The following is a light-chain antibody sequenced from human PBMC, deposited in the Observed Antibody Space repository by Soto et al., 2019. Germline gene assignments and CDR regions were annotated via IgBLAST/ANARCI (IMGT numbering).Light chain of an antibody. CDR3: MQALQTLSIT. J-gene: IGKJ5*01. V-gene: IGKV2-28*01. CDR1: QSLLHSDGKTY. Sequence: DIVLTQTPLSLSVTPGHPASISCKPSQSLLHSDGKTYLYWYLQKPGQAPQPLIYLASNRSSGVPDRFSGSGSGRDFTLRINRVEAEDVGVYYCMQALQTLSITFGQGTRLEIK. CDR2: LAS.